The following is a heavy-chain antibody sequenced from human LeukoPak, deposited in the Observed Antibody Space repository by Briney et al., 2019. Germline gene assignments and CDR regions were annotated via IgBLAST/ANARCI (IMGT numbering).Heavy chain of an antibody. CDR1: GYTLTSYG. CDR2: ISAYNGNT. V-gene: IGHV1-18*01. Sequence: ASVKVSCKASGYTLTSYGISWVRPAPGQGLEWMGWISAYNGNTNYAQKLQGRVTMTTDTSTSTAYMELRSLRSDDTAVYYCAREVVGTAANNWFDPWGQGTLVTVSS. CDR3: AREVVGTAANNWFDP. J-gene: IGHJ5*02. D-gene: IGHD2-2*01.